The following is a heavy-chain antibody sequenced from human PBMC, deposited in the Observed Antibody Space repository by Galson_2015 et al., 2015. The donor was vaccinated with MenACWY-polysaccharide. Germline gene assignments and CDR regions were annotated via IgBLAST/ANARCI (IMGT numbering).Heavy chain of an antibody. CDR1: GFTFSNFW. J-gene: IGHJ5*02. Sequence: SLRLSCAASGFTFSNFWMSWVRQAPGKELEWVASIKQDGSEKYLVDSVKGRFTISRDNAENSLFLQMNSLRAEDTAVYYCAREPWFRGVFCDQCGHGTLFTASS. V-gene: IGHV3-7*01. D-gene: IGHD3-10*01. CDR2: IKQDGSEK. CDR3: AREPWFRGVFCDQ.